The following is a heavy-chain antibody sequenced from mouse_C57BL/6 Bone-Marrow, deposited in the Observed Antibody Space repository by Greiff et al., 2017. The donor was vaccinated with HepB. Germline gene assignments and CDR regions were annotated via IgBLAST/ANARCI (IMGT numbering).Heavy chain of an antibody. V-gene: IGHV14-4*01. CDR1: GFNIKDDY. CDR2: IDPENGDT. D-gene: IGHD1-1*01. Sequence: EVQLQQSGAELVRPGASVKLSCTASGFNIKDDYMHWVKQRPEQGLEWIGWIDPENGDTEYASKFQGKATITADTSSNTAYLQLSSLTSEDTAVYYCTTGHGSSYVYAMDYWGQGTSVTVSS. CDR3: TTGHGSSYVYAMDY. J-gene: IGHJ4*01.